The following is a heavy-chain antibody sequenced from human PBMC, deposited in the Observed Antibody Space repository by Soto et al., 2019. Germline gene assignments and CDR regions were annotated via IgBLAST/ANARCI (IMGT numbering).Heavy chain of an antibody. CDR3: ASPSGPHRPFTFDY. J-gene: IGHJ4*02. CDR2: IIPIFGTA. CDR1: GGTFSSYA. Sequence: GASVKVSCKASGGTFSSYAISWVRQAPGQGLEWMGGIIPIFGTANYAQKFQGRVTITADESTSTAYMELSSLRSEDTAVYYCASPSGPHRPFTFDYRGQGTLVTVSS. V-gene: IGHV1-69*13. D-gene: IGHD2-15*01.